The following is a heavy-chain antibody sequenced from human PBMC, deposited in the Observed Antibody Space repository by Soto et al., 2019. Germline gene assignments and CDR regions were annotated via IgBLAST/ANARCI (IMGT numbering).Heavy chain of an antibody. Sequence: ASVKVSCKASGYTFTSYAMHWVRQAPGQRLEWMGWINAGNGNTKYSQKFQGRVTITRNTSTSTAYMELSSLRSEDTAVYYCARGPLRPYGSGSYFYYYYYMDVWGKGTTVTVSS. D-gene: IGHD3-10*01. CDR1: GYTFTSYA. J-gene: IGHJ6*03. CDR3: ARGPLRPYGSGSYFYYYYYMDV. V-gene: IGHV1-3*01. CDR2: INAGNGNT.